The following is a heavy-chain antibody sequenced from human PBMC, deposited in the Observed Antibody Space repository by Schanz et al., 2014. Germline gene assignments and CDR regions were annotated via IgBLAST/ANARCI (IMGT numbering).Heavy chain of an antibody. D-gene: IGHD2-2*01. J-gene: IGHJ4*02. CDR3: AKDGGCSSTNCHDFVVPELPFES. CDR2: ISYDGINK. CDR1: GFNFSTYA. Sequence: QVHLVESGGGVVQPGGSLRLSCAASGFNFSTYALHWVRQAPGKGLEWVAVISYDGINKYYADSVKGRFTISRGNSKNTLYLEMNSLRPDDTAVYYCAKDGGCSSTNCHDFVVPELPFESWGQGTLVTVSS. V-gene: IGHV3-30*04.